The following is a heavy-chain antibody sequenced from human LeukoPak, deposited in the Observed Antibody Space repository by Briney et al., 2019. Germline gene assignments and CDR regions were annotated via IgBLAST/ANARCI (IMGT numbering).Heavy chain of an antibody. Sequence: SETLSLTCTVSGGSISSSSYYWGWIRQPPGKGLEWIGSIYYSGSTYYNPSLKSRVTISVDRSKNLFSLKLSSVTAADTAVYYCARETHFYDSSGYYWGAFHIWGEGTMVTVSS. CDR1: GGSISSSSYY. D-gene: IGHD3-22*01. CDR3: ARETHFYDSSGYYWGAFHI. CDR2: IYYSGST. V-gene: IGHV4-39*07. J-gene: IGHJ3*02.